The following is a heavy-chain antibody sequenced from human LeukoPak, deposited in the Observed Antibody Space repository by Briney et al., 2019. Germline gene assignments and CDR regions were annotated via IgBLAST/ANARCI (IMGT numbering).Heavy chain of an antibody. V-gene: IGHV1-8*01. CDR1: GYTFTSYD. D-gene: IGHD1-26*01. Sequence: SVKVSCKASGYTFTSYDINWVRQATGQGLEWMGWINLNSGNTGYAQNFQGRLTVTRDTSINTAYMELSTLRSEDTVIYYCARVTGSIDYWGQGTLVTVSS. J-gene: IGHJ4*02. CDR3: ARVTGSIDY. CDR2: INLNSGNT.